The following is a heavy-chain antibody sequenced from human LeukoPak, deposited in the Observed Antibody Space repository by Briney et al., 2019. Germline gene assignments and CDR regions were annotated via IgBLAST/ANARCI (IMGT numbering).Heavy chain of an antibody. CDR2: IYYSGST. V-gene: IGHV4-31*03. J-gene: IGHJ4*02. CDR3: ARSPEYYFDY. D-gene: IGHD1-14*01. CDR1: GGSISSGGYY. Sequence: SQTLSLTCTVSGGSISSGGYYWSWIRQHPGKGMEWIGYIYYSGSTYYNPSLKSRVTISVDTSENQFSLKLTSVTAADTAVYYCARSPEYYFDYWGQGTLVTVSS.